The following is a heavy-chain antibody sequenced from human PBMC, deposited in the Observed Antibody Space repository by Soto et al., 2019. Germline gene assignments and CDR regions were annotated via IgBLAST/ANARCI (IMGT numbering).Heavy chain of an antibody. V-gene: IGHV3-23*01. CDR2: LSGGGDTT. J-gene: IGHJ4*02. CDR1: GFTFNNYA. Sequence: EVQLLESGGGLVQPGWSLRLSCAAFGFTFNNYAITWVRQAPGKGLEWVSALSGGGDTTSYAGSVRGRLTVSRDGSQNTPYLHMSSQRAEDTALFYCAKGRGGSGSLTPRVDFWGQGTLGTVSS. D-gene: IGHD3-10*01. CDR3: AKGRGGSGSLTPRVDF.